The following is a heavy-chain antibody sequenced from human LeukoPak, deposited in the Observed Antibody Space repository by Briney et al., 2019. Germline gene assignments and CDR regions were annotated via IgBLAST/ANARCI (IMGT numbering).Heavy chain of an antibody. V-gene: IGHV3-9*01. CDR2: ISWNSGSI. CDR3: AKGYCSSTSCYDDY. CDR1: GFTFDDYA. Sequence: GGSLRLSCAASGFTFDDYAMHWVRQAPGKGLEWVSGISWNSGSIGYADSVKGRFTISRDNAKNSLYLQMNSLRAEDTALCYCAKGYCSSTSCYDDYWGQGTLVTVSS. D-gene: IGHD2-2*01. J-gene: IGHJ4*02.